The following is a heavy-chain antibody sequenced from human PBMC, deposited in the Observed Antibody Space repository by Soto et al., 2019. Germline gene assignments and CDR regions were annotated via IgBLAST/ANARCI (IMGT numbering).Heavy chain of an antibody. CDR3: ARTVKTVAAIIPYYYYYMDV. D-gene: IGHD2-15*01. V-gene: IGHV3-11*01. CDR1: GFTFSDYY. J-gene: IGHJ6*03. Sequence: GGSLRLSCAASGFTFSDYYMSWIRQAPGKGLEWVSYISSSGSTIYYADSVKGRFTISRDNAKNSLYLQMNSLRAEDTAVYYCARTVKTVAAIIPYYYYYMDVWGKGTTVTVSS. CDR2: ISSSGSTI.